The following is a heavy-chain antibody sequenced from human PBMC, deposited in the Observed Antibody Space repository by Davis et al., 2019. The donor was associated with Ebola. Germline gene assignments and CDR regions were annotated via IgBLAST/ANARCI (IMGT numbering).Heavy chain of an antibody. CDR3: ARWGRSTYGWDY. V-gene: IGHV1-46*01. D-gene: IGHD5-18*01. J-gene: IGHJ4*02. Sequence: ASVKVSCKASGYTFTSYYMHWVRQAPGQGLEWMGIINPSGGSTSYAQNFQDRITMTRDTSTRIVYMELSSLRSEDTAVYYCARWGRSTYGWDYWGQGTLVTVSS. CDR2: INPSGGST. CDR1: GYTFTSYY.